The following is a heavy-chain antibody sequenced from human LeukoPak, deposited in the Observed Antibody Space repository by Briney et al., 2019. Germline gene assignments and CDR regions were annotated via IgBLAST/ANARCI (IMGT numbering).Heavy chain of an antibody. V-gene: IGHV3-74*01. CDR1: GFTFSSYE. CDR2: INSDESAT. J-gene: IGHJ3*02. CDR3: ARTYFSHDAFDI. Sequence: RSGGSLRLSCAASGFTFSSYEMNWVRQAPGKGLVWVSHINSDESATSYADSVKGRFTISRDNAKNTLYLQMNSLSAEDTAVYYCARTYFSHDAFDIWGQGTMVTVSS. D-gene: IGHD2-21*01.